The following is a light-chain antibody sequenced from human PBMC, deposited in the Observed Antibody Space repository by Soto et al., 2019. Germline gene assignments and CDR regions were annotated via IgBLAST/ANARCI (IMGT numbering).Light chain of an antibody. CDR1: QSVSSD. V-gene: IGKV3-15*01. CDR2: GAS. Sequence: EIVLTQSPATLSLSPGERATLSCRASQSVSSDLAWYHQKPGQAPRLLIYGASTRATGIPARFSGSGSGTEFTLTINSLQPEDFAVYYCQQYNNWPRTFGQGTKVEIK. J-gene: IGKJ1*01. CDR3: QQYNNWPRT.